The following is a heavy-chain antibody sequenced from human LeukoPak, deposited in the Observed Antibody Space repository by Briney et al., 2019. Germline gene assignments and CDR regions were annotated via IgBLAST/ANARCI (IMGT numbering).Heavy chain of an antibody. Sequence: GGSLRLSCAGSGFTFSSYAMSWVRQAPGKGLEWVSAISGSGGSTYYADSVKGRFTISRDNSKNTLYLQMNSLRAEDTAVYYCAKGPKSLWFGELLPYYYGMDVWGQGTTVTVSS. CDR1: GFTFSSYA. J-gene: IGHJ6*02. CDR2: ISGSGGST. D-gene: IGHD3-10*01. V-gene: IGHV3-23*01. CDR3: AKGPKSLWFGELLPYYYGMDV.